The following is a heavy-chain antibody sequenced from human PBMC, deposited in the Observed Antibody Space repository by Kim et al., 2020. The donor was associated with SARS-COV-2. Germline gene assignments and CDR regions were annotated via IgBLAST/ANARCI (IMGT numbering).Heavy chain of an antibody. Sequence: GPYTISRDNSKNTLYLQMNSPRAEDTAVYYCAKDRRITMVRGVIGTFDYWGQGTLVTVSS. D-gene: IGHD3-10*01. V-gene: IGHV3-23*01. J-gene: IGHJ4*02. CDR3: AKDRRITMVRGVIGTFDY.